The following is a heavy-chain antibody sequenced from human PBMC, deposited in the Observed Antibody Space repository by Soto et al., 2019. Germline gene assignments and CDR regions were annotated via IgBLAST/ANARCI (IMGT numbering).Heavy chain of an antibody. J-gene: IGHJ6*02. Sequence: SETLSLTCTVSGGSVSSGSYYWSWIRQPPGKGLEWIGYIYYSGSTNYNPSLKSRVTISVDTSKNQFSLKLSSVTAADTAVYYCARGKEDYYDSSGYYYYYGMDVWGQGTTVTVSS. CDR1: GGSVSSGSYY. CDR3: ARGKEDYYDSSGYYYYYGMDV. V-gene: IGHV4-61*01. D-gene: IGHD3-22*01. CDR2: IYYSGST.